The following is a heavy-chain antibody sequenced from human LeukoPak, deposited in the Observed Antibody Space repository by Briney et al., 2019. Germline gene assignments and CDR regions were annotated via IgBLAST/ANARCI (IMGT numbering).Heavy chain of an antibody. CDR3: AGGKATVKDY. V-gene: IGHV3-74*01. D-gene: IGHD4-17*01. CDR2: INSDGSST. J-gene: IGHJ4*02. Sequence: GGSLRLSYAACGFTFSSYWMHWVRQAPGKGLVWVSRINSDGSSTSYADSVKGRFTISRDNAKNTLYLQMNSLRAEDTAVYYCAGGKATVKDYWGQGTLVTVSS. CDR1: GFTFSSYW.